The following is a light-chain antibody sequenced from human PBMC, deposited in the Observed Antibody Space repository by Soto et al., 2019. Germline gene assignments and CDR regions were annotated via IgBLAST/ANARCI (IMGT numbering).Light chain of an antibody. J-gene: IGKJ2*01. V-gene: IGKV3-20*01. CDR1: QSVSSSY. CDR3: QQGYSTPYT. Sequence: EIVLTQSPGTLSLSPGERATLSCRASQSVSSSYLAWYKQKPGQAPRLLIYGASSSATGIPDRFSGSESWTDFNSTISSLQTEDFATYYCQQGYSTPYTFGQWTKLYIK. CDR2: GAS.